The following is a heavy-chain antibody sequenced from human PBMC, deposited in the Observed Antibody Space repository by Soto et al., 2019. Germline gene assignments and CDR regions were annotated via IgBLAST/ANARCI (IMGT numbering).Heavy chain of an antibody. D-gene: IGHD3-16*01. CDR2: INPNAGGI. J-gene: IGHJ6*01. CDR3: ARDSSASDTGSYVYE. V-gene: IGHV1-46*01. CDR1: GYQFFNHY. Sequence: ASVKVSCTASGYQFFNHYIHWVRQAPGVGLEGMGMINPNAGGIDYAQKLQGRVTMTTDTYAGTVQVELSNLRTEDTAAYLCARDSSASDTGSYVYEWG.